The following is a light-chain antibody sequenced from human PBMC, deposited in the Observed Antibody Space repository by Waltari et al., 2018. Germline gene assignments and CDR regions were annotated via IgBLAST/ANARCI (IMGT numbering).Light chain of an antibody. CDR3: HVWHPHVDPGV. V-gene: IGLV3-21*04. Sequence: SYVVTQPPSVSVAPGETATITCGGDNIGTYSVHWYQQKAGQAPVLVIFYDGDRPSGIPDRVSGSNSGNTATLTISRVEAGDEARYYCHVWHPHVDPGVFGTGTEVTVL. CDR1: NIGTYS. CDR2: YDG. J-gene: IGLJ1*01.